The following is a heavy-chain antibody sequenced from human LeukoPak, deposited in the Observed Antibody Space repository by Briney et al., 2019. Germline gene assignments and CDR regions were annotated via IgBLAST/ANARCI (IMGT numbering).Heavy chain of an antibody. V-gene: IGHV4-59*01. CDR1: GGSISSYY. J-gene: IGHJ5*02. CDR2: IYYSGST. D-gene: IGHD3-10*01. CDR3: ARECYYYGSGNWLDP. Sequence: PSETLSLTCTVSGGSISSYYWSWIRQPPGKGLEWIGYIYYSGSTNYNPSLKSRVTISVNTSKNQFSLKLSSVTAADTAVYYCARECYYYGSGNWLDPWGQGTLVTVSS.